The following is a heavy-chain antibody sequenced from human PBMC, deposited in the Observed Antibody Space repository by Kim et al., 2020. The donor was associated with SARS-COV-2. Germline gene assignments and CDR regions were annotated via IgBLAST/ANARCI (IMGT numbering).Heavy chain of an antibody. D-gene: IGHD1-7*01. CDR3: ARWPVVGTTRFYYFGLDL. CDR1: GFTVSSNY. V-gene: IGHV3-53*01. CDR2: IYSGGGT. Sequence: GGSLRLSCAASGFTVSSNYMTWIRQAPGKGLEWVSVIYSGGGTNYADSVKGRFTISRDSSLNTLYLQFNNLRVEDTAVYYCARWPVVGTTRFYYFGLDL. J-gene: IGHJ6*01.